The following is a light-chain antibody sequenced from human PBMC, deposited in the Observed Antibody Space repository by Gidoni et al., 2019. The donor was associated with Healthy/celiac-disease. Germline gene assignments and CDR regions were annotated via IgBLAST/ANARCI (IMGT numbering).Light chain of an antibody. CDR3: QQSYSTPLT. Sequence: DIQMTQSPSSLSASVGDRVTITCRASQSIRSYLNWYQQKPGKAPKLLIYAAFSLQSGVPSRFSGSGAGTDCTLTISSLQPEDFATYYCQQSYSTPLTFGGGTKVEIK. V-gene: IGKV1-39*01. CDR2: AAF. CDR1: QSIRSY. J-gene: IGKJ4*01.